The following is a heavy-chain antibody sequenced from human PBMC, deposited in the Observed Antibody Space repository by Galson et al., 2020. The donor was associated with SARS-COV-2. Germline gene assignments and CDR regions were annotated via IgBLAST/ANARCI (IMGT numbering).Heavy chain of an antibody. CDR2: IYYSGGT. J-gene: IGHJ4*02. V-gene: IGHV4-31*03. CDR1: GGSIRSGGYY. Sequence: SQTLSLTCTLSGGSIRSGGYYWSWISQHPGKGLEWIGYIYYSGGTYYNPSLTSRATISVDTSKNQFSLKLSSLTAADPAVYYCARYYGYYSSFDYWGQGTLVSVAS. D-gene: IGHD4-17*01. CDR3: ARYYGYYSSFDY.